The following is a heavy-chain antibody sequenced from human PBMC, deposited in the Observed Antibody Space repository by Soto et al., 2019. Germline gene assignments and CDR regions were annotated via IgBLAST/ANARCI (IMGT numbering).Heavy chain of an antibody. CDR2: IKQDGSEK. CDR3: ARARARYSSSCYGVFDY. D-gene: IGHD6-13*01. Sequence: LRLSCAASGFPLTSDWMSWVGQAPGRGLEWVSNIKQDGSEKYYVDSVKGRFTISRDNAKNSLYLQMNSLRAEDTAVYYCARARARYSSSCYGVFDYWGQGTLVTVSS. CDR1: GFPLTSDW. V-gene: IGHV3-7*03. J-gene: IGHJ4*02.